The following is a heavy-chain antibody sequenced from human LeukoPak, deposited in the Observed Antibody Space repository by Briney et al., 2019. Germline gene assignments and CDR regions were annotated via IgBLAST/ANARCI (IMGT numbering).Heavy chain of an antibody. D-gene: IGHD6-6*01. CDR1: GGSISSSSYY. CDR2: IYYSGST. V-gene: IGHV4-39*07. CDR3: ARDRSIAARPAHYYYYMDV. J-gene: IGHJ6*03. Sequence: SETLSLTCTVSGGSISSSSYYWGWIRQPPGKGLEWIGSIYYSGSTNYDPSLKSRVTISVDTSKNQFSLKLSSVTAADTAVYYCARDRSIAARPAHYYYYMDVWGEGTTVTV.